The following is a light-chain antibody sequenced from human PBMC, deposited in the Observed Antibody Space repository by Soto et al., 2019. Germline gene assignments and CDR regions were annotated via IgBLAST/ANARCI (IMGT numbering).Light chain of an antibody. CDR2: AAS. CDR1: QTIMTY. J-gene: IGKJ1*01. Sequence: DIQMTPSPSTLSASVGDRVTITCRASQTIMTYLNWYQLTPGKPPRLLSYAASSLQSGVPSRFSGSGSGTDFTLTISSLKPEDFETYSCQQSYNSPQTFGRGTKVDIK. V-gene: IGKV1-39*01. CDR3: QQSYNSPQT.